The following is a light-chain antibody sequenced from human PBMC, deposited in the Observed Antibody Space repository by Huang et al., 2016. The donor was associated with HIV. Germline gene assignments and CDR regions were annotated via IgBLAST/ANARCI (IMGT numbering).Light chain of an antibody. CDR1: QSVSSN. J-gene: IGKJ1*01. Sequence: EIVMTQSPGTLSLSPGERATLSCRPSQSVSSNLAWYQHKPGQAPRLLIYGASTRATGVPARFSGSGSGTEFTLTISSLQSDDFVVYYCQQYQDWPRTFGQGTKVKIK. CDR2: GAS. CDR3: QQYQDWPRT. V-gene: IGKV3-15*01.